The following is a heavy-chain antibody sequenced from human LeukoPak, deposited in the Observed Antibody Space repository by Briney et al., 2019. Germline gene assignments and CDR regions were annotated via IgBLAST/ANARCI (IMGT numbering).Heavy chain of an antibody. Sequence: SETLSLTCTVSGGSISNYYWNWIRQPPGKGLEWIGSIYYSGSTYYNPSLKSRVTISVDTSKNQFSLKLSSVTAADTAVYYCARAQARLYDSSGYYYGDAFDIWGQGTMVTVSS. CDR2: IYYSGST. CDR1: GGSISNYY. D-gene: IGHD3-22*01. CDR3: ARAQARLYDSSGYYYGDAFDI. J-gene: IGHJ3*02. V-gene: IGHV4-59*12.